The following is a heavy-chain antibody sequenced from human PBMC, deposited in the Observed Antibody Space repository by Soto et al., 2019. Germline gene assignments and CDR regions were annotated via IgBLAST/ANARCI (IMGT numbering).Heavy chain of an antibody. V-gene: IGHV4-34*01. Sequence: QVHQEQWGAGLLKPSETLSLTCTVYGGSFSGYFWNWIRQSPGKGLEWIGKVNHNGRNNYNPSLKSRVTISMDMPKNQFSPKLTSVTAADTAVYYCARGGSSDWQVAFDFWGQGTMVTVSS. D-gene: IGHD6-19*01. CDR1: GGSFSGYF. CDR2: VNHNGRN. CDR3: ARGGSSDWQVAFDF. J-gene: IGHJ3*01.